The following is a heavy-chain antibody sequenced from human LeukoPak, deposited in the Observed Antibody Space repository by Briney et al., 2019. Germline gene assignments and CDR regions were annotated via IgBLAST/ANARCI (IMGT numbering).Heavy chain of an antibody. CDR3: ARVRLPPYYYYYYMDV. CDR2: FNHGGST. CDR1: GGSFSGYS. Sequence: SETLSLTCAVYGGSFSGYSWTWIRQPPGKGLEWIGEFNHGGSTNYNPSLKSRVTISVDTSKNQFSLKLTSVTAADTAVYYCARVRLPPYYYYYYMDVWGKGTTVTVSS. J-gene: IGHJ6*03. D-gene: IGHD5-18*01. V-gene: IGHV4-34*01.